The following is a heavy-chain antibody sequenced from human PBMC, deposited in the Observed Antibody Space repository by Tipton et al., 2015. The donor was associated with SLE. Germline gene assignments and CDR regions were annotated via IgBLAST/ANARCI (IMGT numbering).Heavy chain of an antibody. CDR3: ARDLYSSSWKYYGMDV. Sequence: LRLSCVVSGGSINNHYWSWVRQSPGKGLEWIGYISYSGSTNYNPSLKSRVSMSVDTSKNQCSLKLSSVTAADTAVYYCARDLYSSSWKYYGMDVWGQGTTATVSS. D-gene: IGHD6-13*01. CDR2: ISYSGST. J-gene: IGHJ6*02. V-gene: IGHV4-59*11. CDR1: GGSINNHY.